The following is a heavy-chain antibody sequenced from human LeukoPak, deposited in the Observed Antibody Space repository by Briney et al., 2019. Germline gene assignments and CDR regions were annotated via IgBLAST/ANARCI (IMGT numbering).Heavy chain of an antibody. CDR3: AKGPRPVVVAAPDY. Sequence: GGSLRLSCAASGFTFDDYAMHWVRQAPGKGLEWVSGISWNSYNIEYTDSVKGRFTISRDNAKNSLYLQMNSLRAEDTALYYCAKGPRPVVVAAPDYWGQGTLVTVSS. CDR1: GFTFDDYA. CDR2: ISWNSYNI. J-gene: IGHJ4*02. D-gene: IGHD2-15*01. V-gene: IGHV3-9*01.